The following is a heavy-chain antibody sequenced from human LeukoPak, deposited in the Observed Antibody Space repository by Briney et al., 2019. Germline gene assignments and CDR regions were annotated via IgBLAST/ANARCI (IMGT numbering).Heavy chain of an antibody. CDR3: AKDHATVPLD. CDR2: IIPILGIA. Sequence: ASVKVSCKASGGTFSSYAISWVRQAPGQGLEWMGRIIPILGIANYAQKFQGRVTITADKSTSTAYMELSSLRAEDTAVYYCAKDHATVPLDWGQGTLVTVSS. J-gene: IGHJ4*02. D-gene: IGHD4-11*01. V-gene: IGHV1-69*04. CDR1: GGTFSSYA.